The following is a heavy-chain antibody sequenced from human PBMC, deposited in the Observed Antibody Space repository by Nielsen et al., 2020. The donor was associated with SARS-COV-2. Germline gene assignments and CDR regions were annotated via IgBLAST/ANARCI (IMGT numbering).Heavy chain of an antibody. J-gene: IGHJ6*02. Sequence: SETLSLTCTVSGGSISSYYWSWIRQPPGKGLEWIGYIYYSGSTNYNPSLKSRVTISVDTSKNQFSLKLSSVTAADTAVYYCARAWGDCSGGSRYSGDYYYYGMDVWGQGTTVTVSS. D-gene: IGHD2-15*01. CDR1: GGSISSYY. V-gene: IGHV4-59*01. CDR2: IYYSGST. CDR3: ARAWGDCSGGSRYSGDYYYYGMDV.